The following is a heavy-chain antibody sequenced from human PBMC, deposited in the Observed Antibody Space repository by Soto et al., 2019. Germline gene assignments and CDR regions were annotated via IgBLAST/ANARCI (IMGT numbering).Heavy chain of an antibody. Sequence: QVQLVQSGAEMKKPGSSVKVSCQSSGGTFNTYAMNWVRQAPGQGPEWMGDISPMFGAANYAPKFQGRVTITADESTGTSYMQLSSLTSEDTALYFCAREVQVHTPAFVYWGQGTLVNVS. CDR2: ISPMFGAA. CDR3: AREVQVHTPAFVY. D-gene: IGHD3-10*01. J-gene: IGHJ4*02. V-gene: IGHV1-69*19. CDR1: GGTFNTYA.